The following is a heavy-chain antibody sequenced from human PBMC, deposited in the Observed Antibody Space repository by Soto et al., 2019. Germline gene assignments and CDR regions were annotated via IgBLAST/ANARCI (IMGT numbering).Heavy chain of an antibody. CDR3: ARGEMATIEEHGQFDY. J-gene: IGHJ4*02. CDR1: GGSISSSSYY. D-gene: IGHD5-12*01. Sequence: QLQLQESGPGLVKPSETLSLTCTVSGGSISSSSYYWGWIRQPPGKGLEWIGSIYYSGSTYYNPSLKSRVTISVDTSKNQFSLKLSSVTAADTAVYYCARGEMATIEEHGQFDYWGQGTLVTVSS. CDR2: IYYSGST. V-gene: IGHV4-39*01.